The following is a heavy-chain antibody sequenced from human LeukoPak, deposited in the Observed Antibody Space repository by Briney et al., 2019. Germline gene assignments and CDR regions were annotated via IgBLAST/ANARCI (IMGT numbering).Heavy chain of an antibody. Sequence: PGGSLRLSCAASGFSVRTTYMSWVRQAPGKGLEWVSVLYTGSGTDHADSVKGRFTISRDNSKNTLSLQMNSLRVEDTAIYYCTRSGYRHPYHFDSWGQGTLVTVSS. CDR1: GFSVRTTY. D-gene: IGHD3-22*01. CDR2: LYTGSGT. J-gene: IGHJ4*02. CDR3: TRSGYRHPYHFDS. V-gene: IGHV3-53*01.